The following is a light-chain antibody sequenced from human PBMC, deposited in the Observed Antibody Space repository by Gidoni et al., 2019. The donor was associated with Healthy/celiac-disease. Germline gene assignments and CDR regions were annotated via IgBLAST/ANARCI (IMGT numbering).Light chain of an antibody. CDR1: QDSSNY. CDR2: DAS. CDR3: QHYDNLPRIFT. V-gene: IGKV1-33*01. Sequence: DIQLTQSPSSLSASVGDRVTITCQASQDSSNYLNWYQQKPGKAPKLLIYDASNLETGVPSRFSGSGSGTDFTFTSSSVQPEDIATYYCQHYDNLPRIFTFGHXTKVDIK. J-gene: IGKJ3*01.